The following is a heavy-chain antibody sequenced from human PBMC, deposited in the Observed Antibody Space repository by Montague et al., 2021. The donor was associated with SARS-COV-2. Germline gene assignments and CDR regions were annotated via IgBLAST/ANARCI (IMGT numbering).Heavy chain of an antibody. CDR2: LFHIDTA. Sequence: SETLSLTCTVSDGSVISTYPHWHWVRQSPGRGLVWIGGYLFHIDTADYNASHRSRVTISVDTPKNQFALKLTSVTAAVTAVYYCTRGIDSYKTGYWGQGIQVTVSS. CDR3: TRGIDSYKTGY. V-gene: IGHV4-61*01. J-gene: IGHJ4*02. D-gene: IGHD6-13*01. CDR1: DGSVISTYPH.